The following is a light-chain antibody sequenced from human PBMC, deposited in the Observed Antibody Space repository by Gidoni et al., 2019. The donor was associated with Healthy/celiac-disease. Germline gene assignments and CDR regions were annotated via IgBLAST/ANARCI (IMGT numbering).Light chain of an antibody. CDR1: HSVSSN. CDR2: GAS. Sequence: EIVMTQSPATLSVSPGERATLSCRASHSVSSNLAWYQQKPGQAPRLLIYGASTRATGIPARFSGSGSGTEFTLTISSLQSEDFAVYYCQQYNNWLWTFGQXTKVEIK. CDR3: QQYNNWLWT. V-gene: IGKV3-15*01. J-gene: IGKJ1*01.